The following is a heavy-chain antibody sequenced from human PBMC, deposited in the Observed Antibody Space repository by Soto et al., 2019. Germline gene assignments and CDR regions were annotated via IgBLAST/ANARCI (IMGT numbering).Heavy chain of an antibody. CDR3: ARSKWGSSGWYDY. J-gene: IGHJ4*02. CDR2: IYHSGST. D-gene: IGHD6-19*01. Sequence: QGQLQESGPGLVKPSGTLSLTRAVSSGSISSSNWWSWVRQHPVKGLEWIGEIYHSGSTNYNPSLNSRVTISVDKSKNQFSLKLSAVTAADTAVYYCARSKWGSSGWYDYWGQGTLVTVSS. V-gene: IGHV4-4*02. CDR1: SGSISSSNW.